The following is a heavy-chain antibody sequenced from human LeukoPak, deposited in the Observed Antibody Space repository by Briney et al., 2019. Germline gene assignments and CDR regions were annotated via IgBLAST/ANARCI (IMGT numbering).Heavy chain of an antibody. J-gene: IGHJ4*02. D-gene: IGHD3-22*01. CDR1: GFTFSSNV. CDR3: ARANYYDSSGYWDY. V-gene: IGHV3-23*01. Sequence: PGGSLRLSCVASGFTFSSNVMIWVRQAPGKGLEWVSSIPASGGSTYYADSVKGRFTISRDNSKNSLYLQMNSLRAEDTAVYYCARANYYDSSGYWDYWGQGTLVTVSS. CDR2: IPASGGST.